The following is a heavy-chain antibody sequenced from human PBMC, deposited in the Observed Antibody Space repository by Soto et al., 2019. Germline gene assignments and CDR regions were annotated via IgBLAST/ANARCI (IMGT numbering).Heavy chain of an antibody. CDR3: ARFGSSWGDYYYGIDV. V-gene: IGHV4-4*02. J-gene: IGHJ6*02. CDR1: GGSISSSNW. CDR2: IYHSGST. Sequence: PSETLSLTCAVSGGSISSSNWWSWVRQPPGKGLEWIGEIYHSGSTNYNPSLKSRVTISVDKSKNQFSLKLSSVTAADTAVYYRARFGSSWGDYYYGIDVWGQGTTVTVSS. D-gene: IGHD6-6*01.